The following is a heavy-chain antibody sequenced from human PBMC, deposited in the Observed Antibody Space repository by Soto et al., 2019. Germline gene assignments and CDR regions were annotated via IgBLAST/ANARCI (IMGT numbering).Heavy chain of an antibody. V-gene: IGHV1-24*01. Sequence: QVQLVQSGAEVKKPGASVKVSCKVSGYTLTELSMHWVRQAPGKGLEWMGGFDPEDGETIYAQKFQGRVTMTEDTSTDTAYMVLSSRRSEDTSVYYCTTSTGITGTTSTEDDAVGIWGQGTMVTVSS. J-gene: IGHJ3*02. CDR3: TTSTGITGTTSTEDDAVGI. CDR2: FDPEDGET. CDR1: GYTLTELS. D-gene: IGHD1-7*01.